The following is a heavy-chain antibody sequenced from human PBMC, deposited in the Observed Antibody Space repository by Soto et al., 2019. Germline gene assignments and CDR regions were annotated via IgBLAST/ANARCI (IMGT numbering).Heavy chain of an antibody. CDR2: INSDGRIT. D-gene: IGHD5-18*01. CDR1: GFTFRSYW. J-gene: IGHJ1*01. Sequence: TGGSLRLSCAASGFTFRSYWVHWVRQAPGKGLVWVSRINSDGRITTYADSVKGRFTISRDDAKNTLYLQMNSLRSEDTAVYYSAHYLESTDGYNCCGRGTLVTVSS. CDR3: AHYLESTDGYNC. V-gene: IGHV3-74*01.